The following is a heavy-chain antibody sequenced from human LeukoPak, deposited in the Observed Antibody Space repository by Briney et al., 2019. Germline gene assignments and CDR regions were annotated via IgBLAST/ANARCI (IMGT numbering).Heavy chain of an antibody. D-gene: IGHD3-9*01. V-gene: IGHV3-15*01. CDR1: VFTFSNAW. Sequence: GGALRLSCAASVFTFSNAWMSWVRQAPGKGREWVGRIKSKTDGGTTDYAAPVKGRFTISRDDSKNTLSMQMNTLKTEDTAVYYCTTDCFSYYDILTGTRDYWGQGTLVTVSS. CDR2: IKSKTDGGTT. J-gene: IGHJ4*02. CDR3: TTDCFSYYDILTGTRDY.